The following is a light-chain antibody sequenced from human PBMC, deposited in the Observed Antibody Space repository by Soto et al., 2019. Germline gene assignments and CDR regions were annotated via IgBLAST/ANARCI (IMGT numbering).Light chain of an antibody. V-gene: IGKV3-20*01. CDR2: RAS. CDR3: QQYGSSLST. CDR1: QSVSSSY. J-gene: IGKJ3*01. Sequence: EVVLTQSPGTLSSSPGERATLSCTASQSVSSSYLAWYQQKPGQAPRLLIYRASSSATGIPDRFRVSGSGTDFTLTFSSLKPEDFAVYYCQQYGSSLSTFGPGTKVDIK.